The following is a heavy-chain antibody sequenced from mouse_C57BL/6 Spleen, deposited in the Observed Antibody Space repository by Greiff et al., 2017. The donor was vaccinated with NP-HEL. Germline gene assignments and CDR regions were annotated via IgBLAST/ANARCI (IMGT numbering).Heavy chain of an antibody. D-gene: IGHD1-1*01. CDR3: ERWDYGSSYDY. CDR1: GYTFTSSW. V-gene: IGHV1-64*01. J-gene: IGHJ2*01. Sequence: QVQLQQSGAELVKPGASVKLSCKASGYTFTSSWMHWVKQRPGQGLEWIGMIHPSSGSTNYNEKFKSKATLTVDKSSSTAYMQLSSLTSEDSAVYYVERWDYGSSYDYWGKGTTLTVSS. CDR2: IHPSSGST.